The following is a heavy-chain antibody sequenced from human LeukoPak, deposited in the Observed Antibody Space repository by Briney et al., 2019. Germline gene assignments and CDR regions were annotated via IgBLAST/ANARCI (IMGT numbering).Heavy chain of an antibody. CDR3: AKGYLWFGESNWFDP. J-gene: IGHJ5*02. V-gene: IGHV3-30*02. D-gene: IGHD3-10*01. Sequence: GGSLRLSCAASGFTFSSYGMHWVRQAPGKGLEWVAFIRYDGSNKYYADSVKGRFTISRDNSKNTLYLQMNSLRAEDTAVYYCAKGYLWFGESNWFDPWGQGTLVTVSS. CDR1: GFTFSSYG. CDR2: IRYDGSNK.